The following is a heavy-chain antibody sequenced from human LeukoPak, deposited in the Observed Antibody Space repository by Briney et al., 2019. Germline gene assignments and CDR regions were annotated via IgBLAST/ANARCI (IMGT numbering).Heavy chain of an antibody. V-gene: IGHV3-21*01. D-gene: IGHD7-27*01. CDR2: ISSSSSYI. CDR3: ARAGDWDYYYMDV. CDR1: GFTFSSYS. Sequence: TGGSLRLSCAASGFTFSSYSMNWVRQAPGKGLEWVSSISSSSSYIYYADSVKGRFTISRDNAKNSLYLQMNSLRAEDTAVYYCARAGDWDYYYMDVWGKGTTVTVSS. J-gene: IGHJ6*03.